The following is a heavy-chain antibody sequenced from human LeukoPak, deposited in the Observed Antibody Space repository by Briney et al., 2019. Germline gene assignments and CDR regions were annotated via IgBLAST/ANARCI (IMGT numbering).Heavy chain of an antibody. D-gene: IGHD6-13*01. Sequence: PSETLSLTCAVYGGSFSGYYWSWIRQPPGKGLEWIGEINHSGSTNYNPSLKSRVTISVDTSKNQFSLKLSSVTAADTAVYSCARDRVGPSRWSGFDPWGQGTLVTVSS. V-gene: IGHV4-34*01. CDR3: ARDRVGPSRWSGFDP. CDR1: GGSFSGYY. J-gene: IGHJ5*02. CDR2: INHSGST.